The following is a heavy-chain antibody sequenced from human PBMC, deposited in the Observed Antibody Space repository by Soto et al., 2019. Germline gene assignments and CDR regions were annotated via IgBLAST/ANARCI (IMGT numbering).Heavy chain of an antibody. J-gene: IGHJ3*02. CDR2: VYYSGAT. V-gene: IGHV4-59*11. D-gene: IGHD2-21*01. Sequence: QVQLQESGPGLVKPSETLSLTCTVAGGSLTDHYWNWFRQSPGRGLQWIGYVYYSGATSYNPSLTSRVTMTVDTSQNQYSLKWRSVTAADTAVYFCARGNDWKRSTFDIWGQGTMVSVSS. CDR1: GGSLTDHY. CDR3: ARGNDWKRSTFDI.